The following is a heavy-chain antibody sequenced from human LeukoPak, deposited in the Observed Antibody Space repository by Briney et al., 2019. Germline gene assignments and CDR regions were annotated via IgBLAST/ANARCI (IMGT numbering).Heavy chain of an antibody. CDR3: AREVLGYCSGGSCYPGAY. CDR1: GFTFSSYG. CDR2: IWYDGSNK. J-gene: IGHJ4*02. D-gene: IGHD2-15*01. V-gene: IGHV3-33*01. Sequence: GGSLRLSCAASGFTFSSYGMHWVRQAPGKGLEWVAVIWYDGSNKYYADFVKGRFTISRDNSKNTLYLQMNSLRAEDTAVYYCAREVLGYCSGGSCYPGAYWGQGTLVTVSS.